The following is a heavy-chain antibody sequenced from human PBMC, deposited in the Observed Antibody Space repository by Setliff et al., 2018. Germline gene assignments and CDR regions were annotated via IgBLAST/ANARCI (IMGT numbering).Heavy chain of an antibody. CDR1: GGTFSNYA. CDR2: IIPVLGSA. J-gene: IGHJ3*01. CDR3: ARYSSSDPFDV. D-gene: IGHD6-6*01. V-gene: IGHV1-69*11. Sequence: GALVKVSCKASGGTFSNYAISWVRQAPGQGLEWMGRIIPVLGSADYAQKFQGRVTFTADESTSTAYMELSSLTSEDTAVFFCARYSSSDPFDVWGQGTLVTVSS.